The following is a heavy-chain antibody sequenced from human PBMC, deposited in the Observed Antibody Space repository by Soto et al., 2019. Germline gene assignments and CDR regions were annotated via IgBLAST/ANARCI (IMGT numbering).Heavy chain of an antibody. Sequence: QVQLVQSGAEVKKPGSSVKVSCKASGGTFSSYAISWVRQAPGQGLEWMGGIIPSFGTANYAQKFQGRVTMAADESTSTAYVELGSLRSEDTGVYYCARDPANYGSGSWGQGTLVTVSS. D-gene: IGHD3-10*01. CDR2: IIPSFGTA. J-gene: IGHJ4*02. CDR3: ARDPANYGSGS. CDR1: GGTFSSYA. V-gene: IGHV1-69*12.